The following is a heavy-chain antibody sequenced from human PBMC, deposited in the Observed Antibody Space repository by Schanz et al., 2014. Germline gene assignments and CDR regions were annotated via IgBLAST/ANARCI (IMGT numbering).Heavy chain of an antibody. D-gene: IGHD7-27*01. J-gene: IGHJ3*02. Sequence: MQLVESGGGFVQPGGSLRLSCAASGFIFNDYYMNWIRQAPGKGLEWLSYISRDGTTSYYADSVKGRFTISRDNAKNSLYLEMTSLRGEDTAVYYCARENLNWEAFDIWGQGTMVTVSS. V-gene: IGHV3-11*01. CDR3: ARENLNWEAFDI. CDR2: ISRDGTTS. CDR1: GFIFNDYY.